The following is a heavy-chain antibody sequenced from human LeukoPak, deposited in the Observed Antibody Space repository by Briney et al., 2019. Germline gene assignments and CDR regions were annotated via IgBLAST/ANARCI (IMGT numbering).Heavy chain of an antibody. CDR2: IKQDGEEN. CDR1: GFTFSRFW. V-gene: IGHV3-7*01. D-gene: IGHD2-2*01. CDR3: ARDILGCSSTSCNRDY. J-gene: IGHJ4*02. Sequence: GGSLRLSCAASGFTFSRFWMSWVRQAPGKGLEWVANIKQDGEENFYVDSVKGRFTISRDNAKNSLYLQMNSLRAEDTAVYYCARDILGCSSTSCNRDYWGQGTLVTVSS.